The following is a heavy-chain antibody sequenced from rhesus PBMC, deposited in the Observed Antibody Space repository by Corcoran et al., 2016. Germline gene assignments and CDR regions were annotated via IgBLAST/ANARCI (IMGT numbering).Heavy chain of an antibody. CDR3: ARDRGYSYGPLDY. Sequence: VQLQESGPGVVKPSETLSLTCAVSGYSLRSGYAWSWISQPPGKGLEWIGYSYGSSGSTNYNPSLKNRVTISKDTSKNQFSLKLSSVTAADTAVYYCARDRGYSYGPLDYWGQGVLVTVSS. J-gene: IGHJ4*01. V-gene: IGHV4-127*01. CDR2: SYGSSGST. D-gene: IGHD5-36*01. CDR1: GYSLRSGYA.